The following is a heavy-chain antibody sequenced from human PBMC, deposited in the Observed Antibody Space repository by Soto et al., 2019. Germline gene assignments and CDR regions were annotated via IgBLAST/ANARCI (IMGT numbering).Heavy chain of an antibody. V-gene: IGHV4-4*07. D-gene: IGHD3-9*01. J-gene: IGHJ4*02. CDR3: AREDYYDTGYYVV. CDR2: IYTSGTT. Sequence: SETLSLTCTFSGRSMNGDYWSWIRQPAGERLEWIGRIYTSGTTDFNPSLKGRVTMSVDTSKNQFSLKLTSVTAADTALYYCAREDYYDTGYYVVWGQGTQVTVSS. CDR1: GRSMNGDY.